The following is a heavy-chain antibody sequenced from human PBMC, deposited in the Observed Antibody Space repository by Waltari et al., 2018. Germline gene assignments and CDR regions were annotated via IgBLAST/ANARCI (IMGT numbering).Heavy chain of an antibody. V-gene: IGHV1-3*01. CDR2: INAGNGNT. Sequence: QVQLVQSGAEVKKPGASVKVSCKASGYTFTSYAMHWVRQAPGQRLEWMGWINAGNGNTKYSQKFQGRVNITRDTSASTAYMELSSLRSEDTAVYYCARVPAYYDFWSGYNNYYGMDVWGQGTTVTVSS. CDR1: GYTFTSYA. J-gene: IGHJ6*02. CDR3: ARVPAYYDFWSGYNNYYGMDV. D-gene: IGHD3-3*01.